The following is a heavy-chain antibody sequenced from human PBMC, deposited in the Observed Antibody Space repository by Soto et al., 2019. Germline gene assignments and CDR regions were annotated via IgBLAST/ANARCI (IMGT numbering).Heavy chain of an antibody. D-gene: IGHD5-12*01. Sequence: GGSLRLSCAASGFSVSSNSMSWVRQAPGKGLEWVSVIHSDVTTYYADSVKGRFIISRDNSKDTLYLQMNRLIAEDTAVYYCARELSGSWYNWFDPWGQGTLVTVSS. CDR1: GFSVSSNS. J-gene: IGHJ5*02. V-gene: IGHV3-53*01. CDR3: ARELSGSWYNWFDP. CDR2: IHSDVTT.